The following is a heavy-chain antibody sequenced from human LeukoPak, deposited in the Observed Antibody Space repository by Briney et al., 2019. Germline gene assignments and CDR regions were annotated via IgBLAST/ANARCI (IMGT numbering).Heavy chain of an antibody. V-gene: IGHV3-23*01. CDR1: GFTFSSYG. Sequence: PGGSLRLSCAASGFTFSSYGMSWVRQAPGKGLEWVSAISGGGGSTYYADSVKGRFTISRDNSKNTLYLQMNSLRAEDTAIYYCAKNGDRGAYCSGGSCYPYYYYYMDVWGKGTTVTISS. CDR3: AKNGDRGAYCSGGSCYPYYYYYMDV. J-gene: IGHJ6*03. D-gene: IGHD2-15*01. CDR2: ISGGGGST.